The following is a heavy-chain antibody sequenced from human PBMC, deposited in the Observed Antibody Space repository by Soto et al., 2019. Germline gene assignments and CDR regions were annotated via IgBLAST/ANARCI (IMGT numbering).Heavy chain of an antibody. CDR2: ISSSSSTI. J-gene: IGHJ3*01. CDR1: GFTFSSYS. Sequence: GGSLRLSCAASGFTFSSYSMNWVRQAPGKGLEWVSYISSSSSTIYYADSVKGRFTISRDNAKNSLYLQMNSLRAEDTAVYYCARSYGYPDAFDVWGKGTMVTVSS. CDR3: ARSYGYPDAFDV. D-gene: IGHD5-18*01. V-gene: IGHV3-48*01.